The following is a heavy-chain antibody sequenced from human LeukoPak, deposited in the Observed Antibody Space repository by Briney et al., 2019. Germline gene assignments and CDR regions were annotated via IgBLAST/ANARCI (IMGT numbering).Heavy chain of an antibody. D-gene: IGHD6-19*01. V-gene: IGHV3-23*01. CDR2: ISGNGGST. CDR1: GFTFSSYA. Sequence: GGSLRLSCAASGFTFSSYAMSWVRQAPGKGLEWVSAISGNGGSTYYADSVKGRFTVSRDNSKSTMYLQMNSLRVEDTAVYYCAKAGSGWYSFYFDFWGQGTLVTVSS. J-gene: IGHJ4*02. CDR3: AKAGSGWYSFYFDF.